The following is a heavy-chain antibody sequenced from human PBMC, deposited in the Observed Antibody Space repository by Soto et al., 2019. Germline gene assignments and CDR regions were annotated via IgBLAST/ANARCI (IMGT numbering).Heavy chain of an antibody. J-gene: IGHJ4*01. Sequence: GGSLRLSCAASGFTFSDYYMSWIRQAPGKGLEWVSYISSSSSYTFYADSVKGRFTISRDNSKNTLYLQMNSLRAEDTAVYYCARGCLGGGDCPGYWGHGALVTVSS. CDR1: GFTFSDYY. V-gene: IGHV3-11*05. CDR2: ISSSSSYT. CDR3: ARGCLGGGDCPGY. D-gene: IGHD2-21*02.